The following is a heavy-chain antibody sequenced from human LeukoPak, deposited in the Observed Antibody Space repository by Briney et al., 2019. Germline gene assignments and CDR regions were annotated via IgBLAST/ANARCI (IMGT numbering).Heavy chain of an antibody. CDR1: GGTFTIYA. V-gene: IGHV1-69*13. CDR3: ARDGDGDSSSSQGYYYYYMDV. D-gene: IGHD6-6*01. J-gene: IGHJ6*03. Sequence: ASVTVSCTASGGTFTIYAISWVRQAPGQGLEWMGGIIPIFGTANYAQKCQGRVTITADESTSTAYMELSSLRSEDTAVYYCARDGDGDSSSSQGYYYYYMDVWGKGTTVTVSS. CDR2: IIPIFGTA.